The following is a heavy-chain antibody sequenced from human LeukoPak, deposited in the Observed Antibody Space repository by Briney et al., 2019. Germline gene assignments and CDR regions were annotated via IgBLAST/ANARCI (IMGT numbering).Heavy chain of an antibody. V-gene: IGHV1-69*04. CDR1: GGTFSSYA. J-gene: IGHJ4*02. D-gene: IGHD3-22*01. CDR3: ARIITMIVVAPDY. CDR2: IIPILGIA. Sequence: ASVKVSCKASGGTFSSYAISWVRQAPGQGLEWMGRIIPILGIANYAQKLQGRVTMTTDTSTSTAYMELRSLRSDDTAVYYCARIITMIVVAPDYWGQGTLVTVSS.